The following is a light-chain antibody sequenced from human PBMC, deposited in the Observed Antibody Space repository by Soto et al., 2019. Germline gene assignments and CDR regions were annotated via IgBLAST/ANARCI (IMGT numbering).Light chain of an antibody. Sequence: EIVLTQSPATLSLSPGERATLSCRASQSFTNNYLAWYQQKPGQAPRLLIYGASSRATGIPDRFSGSGSGTDFTLTITRLEPEDFAVYYCQQYGSSPWTFGQGTKVDIK. CDR1: QSFTNNY. CDR2: GAS. CDR3: QQYGSSPWT. J-gene: IGKJ1*01. V-gene: IGKV3-20*01.